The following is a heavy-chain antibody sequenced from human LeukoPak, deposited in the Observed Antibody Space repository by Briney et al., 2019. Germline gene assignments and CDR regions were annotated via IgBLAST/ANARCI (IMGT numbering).Heavy chain of an antibody. V-gene: IGHV3-21*01. CDR2: ISSSSSYI. CDR3: ARTPAIVVVPAAMEYYFDY. Sequence: GGSLRLSCAASGFTFSSYSMNWVRQAPGKGLEWVSSISSSSSYIYYADSVKGRFTISRDNAKNSLYLQMNSLRAEDTAVYYRARTPAIVVVPAAMEYYFDYWGQGTLVTVSS. J-gene: IGHJ4*02. D-gene: IGHD2-2*01. CDR1: GFTFSSYS.